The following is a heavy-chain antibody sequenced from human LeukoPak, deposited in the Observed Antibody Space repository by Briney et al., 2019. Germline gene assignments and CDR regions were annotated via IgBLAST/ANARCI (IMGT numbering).Heavy chain of an antibody. Sequence: GESLKISCKGSGYSFTSCWISWVRQMPGKGLEWMGRIDPSDSYTNYSPSFQGHVTISADKSISTAYLQWSSLKASDTAMYYCARQGGGDLWFGELFSGDYYYGMDVWGKGTTVTVSS. CDR2: IDPSDSYT. D-gene: IGHD3-10*01. J-gene: IGHJ6*04. CDR1: GYSFTSCW. CDR3: ARQGGGDLWFGELFSGDYYYGMDV. V-gene: IGHV5-10-1*01.